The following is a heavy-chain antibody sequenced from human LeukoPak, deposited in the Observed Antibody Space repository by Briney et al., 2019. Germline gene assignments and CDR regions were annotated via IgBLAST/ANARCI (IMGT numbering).Heavy chain of an antibody. CDR2: IKQDGSET. V-gene: IGHV3-7*01. CDR1: GFTFSTYW. CDR3: ARGMGSGWRPYYFDY. D-gene: IGHD6-19*01. Sequence: PGGSLRLSCAASGFTFSTYWMTWVRQAPGKGLEWVANIKQDGSETYYVDSVKGRFTISRDNAKNSLYLQMNSLRAEDTAVYYCARGMGSGWRPYYFDYWGQGTLVTVSS. J-gene: IGHJ4*02.